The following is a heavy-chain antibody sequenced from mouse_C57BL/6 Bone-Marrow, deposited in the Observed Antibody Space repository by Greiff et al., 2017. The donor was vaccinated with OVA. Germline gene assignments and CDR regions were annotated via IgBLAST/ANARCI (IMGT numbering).Heavy chain of an antibody. CDR2: IDPNSGGT. V-gene: IGHV1-72*01. D-gene: IGHD1-1*01. CDR1: GYTFTSYW. J-gene: IGHJ3*01. CDR3: ARWRFITTVVPFAY. Sequence: QVQLKQPGAELAKPGASVKLSCKASGYTFTSYWMHWVKQRPGRGLEWIGRIDPNSGGTKYNEKFKSKATLTVDKPSSTAYMQLSSLTSEDSAVYYCARWRFITTVVPFAYWGQGTLVTVSA.